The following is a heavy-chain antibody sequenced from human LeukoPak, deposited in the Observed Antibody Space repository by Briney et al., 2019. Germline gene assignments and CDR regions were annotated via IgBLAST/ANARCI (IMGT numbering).Heavy chain of an antibody. CDR1: GFTFSSYSM. CDR3: ATSGRAAAGTRDAFDI. D-gene: IGHD6-13*01. Sequence: GSLRLSCAASGFTFSSYSMNWVRQAPGKGLEWIGEIYHSGSTNYNPSLKSRVTISVDKSKNQFSLKLSSVTAADTAVYYCATSGRAAAGTRDAFDIWGQGTMVTVSS. CDR2: IYHSGST. J-gene: IGHJ3*02. V-gene: IGHV4-4*02.